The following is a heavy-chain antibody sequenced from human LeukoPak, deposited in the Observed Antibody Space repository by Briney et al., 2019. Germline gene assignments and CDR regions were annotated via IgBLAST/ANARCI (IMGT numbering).Heavy chain of an antibody. CDR1: GYTFTSYD. D-gene: IGHD3-16*02. CDR2: MNPNSGNT. J-gene: IGHJ3*02. CDR3: AREGDYVWGSYRYHDAFDI. Sequence: ASVKVSCKASGYTFTSYDINWVRQATGQGLEWMGWMNPNSGNTGYAQKFQGRVTITRNTSISTAYMELSSLRSEDTAVYYCAREGDYVWGSYRYHDAFDIWGQGTMVTVSS. V-gene: IGHV1-8*03.